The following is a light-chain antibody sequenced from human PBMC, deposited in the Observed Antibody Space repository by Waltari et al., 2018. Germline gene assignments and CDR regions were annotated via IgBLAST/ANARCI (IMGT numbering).Light chain of an antibody. CDR2: HDK. CDR3: QTWANYSVF. CDR1: KLGDKY. Sequence: SYDLIQPPSVSVSPGQTVSITCSGDKLGDKYTSWYQQKPGQSPVLDIYHDKKRPSGIPERVSGSHSGNTVTLTISGTQTLDEADYYCQTWANYSVFFGGGTKLTVL. J-gene: IGLJ2*01. V-gene: IGLV3-1*01.